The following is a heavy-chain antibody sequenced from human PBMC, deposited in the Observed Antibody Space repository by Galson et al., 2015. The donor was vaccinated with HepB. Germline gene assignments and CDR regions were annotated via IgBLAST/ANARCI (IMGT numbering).Heavy chain of an antibody. V-gene: IGHV3-74*01. CDR3: ARVRLVYAHDAFDI. J-gene: IGHJ3*02. CDR2: FSSDGSST. Sequence: SLRLSCAASGFTFSRYWMHWVRQAPGKGLAWVSRFSSDGSSTSYADSVRGRFTISRDNAKNTLYLQMNSLRAEDTAVYYCARVRLVYAHDAFDIWGQGTMVTVSS. CDR1: GFTFSRYW. D-gene: IGHD3-16*01.